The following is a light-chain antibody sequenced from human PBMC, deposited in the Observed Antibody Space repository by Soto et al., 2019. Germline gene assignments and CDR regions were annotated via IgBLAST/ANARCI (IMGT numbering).Light chain of an antibody. V-gene: IGLV2-8*01. CDR1: SSDVGGYNY. CDR3: RSYDGRYTPYV. J-gene: IGLJ1*01. CDR2: EVN. Sequence: QSVLTQPPSASGSPGQSVAISCTGTSSDVGGYNYVSWYQQHPGKAPKLMIYEVNKRPSGVPDRFSGSKSGNTASLTISGIQPEDAADYYCRSYDGRYTPYVFGNGNKVTV.